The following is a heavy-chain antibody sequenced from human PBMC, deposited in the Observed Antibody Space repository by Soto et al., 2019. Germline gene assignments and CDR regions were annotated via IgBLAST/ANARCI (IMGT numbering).Heavy chain of an antibody. V-gene: IGHV4-59*01. J-gene: IGHJ3*02. CDR1: GGSISSYY. CDR3: AREYSKSAGDAIDI. CDR2: IYHSGST. D-gene: IGHD6-13*01. Sequence: SETLSLTCTVSGGSISSYYWSWIRQPPGKGLEYIGYIYHSGSTNYNPSLKSRVTISVDTSKNQFSLKLTSVTAADTAVYYCAREYSKSAGDAIDIWGQGTMVT.